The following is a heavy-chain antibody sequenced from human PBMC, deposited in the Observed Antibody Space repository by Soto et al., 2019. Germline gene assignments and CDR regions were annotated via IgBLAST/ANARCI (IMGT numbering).Heavy chain of an antibody. CDR1: GFTVSSNY. D-gene: IGHD1-20*01. V-gene: IGHV3-53*04. J-gene: IGHJ4*02. CDR3: ARHNWEYYFDY. Sequence: GGSLRLSCAASGFTVSSNYMSWVRQAPGKGLEWVSVIYSGGSTYYADSVKGRLTISRHNSKNTLYLQMNSLRAEDTAVYYCARHNWEYYFDYWGQGTLVTVSS. CDR2: IYSGGST.